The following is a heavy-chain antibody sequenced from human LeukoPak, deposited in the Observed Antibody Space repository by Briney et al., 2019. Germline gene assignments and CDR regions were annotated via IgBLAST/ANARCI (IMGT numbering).Heavy chain of an antibody. Sequence: GGSLRLSCAASGFTFSNYGMNWVRQAPGKGLEWVSKIGGSASSTYYADSVKGRFTISRDNSKNTLYLQMNSLRAEDTAVYYCAKEGGSGSYSDSWGQGTLVTVSS. CDR3: AKEGGSGSYSDS. CDR2: IGGSASST. D-gene: IGHD3-10*01. V-gene: IGHV3-23*01. CDR1: GFTFSNYG. J-gene: IGHJ5*01.